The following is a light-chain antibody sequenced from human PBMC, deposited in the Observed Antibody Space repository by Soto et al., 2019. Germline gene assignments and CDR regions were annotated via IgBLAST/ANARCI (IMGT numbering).Light chain of an antibody. J-gene: IGKJ1*01. CDR2: RAS. CDR3: QESYSSPPWT. V-gene: IGKV1-39*01. CDR1: QSISTY. Sequence: DIQMTQSPSSLSASVGDRVTISCRASQSISTYLNWYQQKPGTAXRLLIYRASSVKSGVPPRFSGSVSGRDFTLTISSLRTEDSANYFGQESYSSPPWTFGQGTKVDIK.